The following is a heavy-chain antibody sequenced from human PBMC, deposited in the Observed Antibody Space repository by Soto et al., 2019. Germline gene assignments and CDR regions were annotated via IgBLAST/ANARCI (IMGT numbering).Heavy chain of an antibody. CDR1: GGSFSGYY. CDR3: ARVRSVLRFLEWSKNFDY. CDR2: INHSGST. J-gene: IGHJ4*02. V-gene: IGHV4-34*01. Sequence: PSETLSLTCAVYGGSFSGYYWSWIRQPPGKGLEWIGEINHSGSTNYNPSLKSRVTISVDTSKNQFSLKLSSVTAADTAVYYCARVRSVLRFLEWSKNFDYWGQGTLVTVSS. D-gene: IGHD3-3*01.